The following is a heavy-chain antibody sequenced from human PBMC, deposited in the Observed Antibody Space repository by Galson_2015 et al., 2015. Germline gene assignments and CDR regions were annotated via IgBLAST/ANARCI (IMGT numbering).Heavy chain of an antibody. CDR1: GFTFSSYV. V-gene: IGHV3-30*01. CDR2: ISSEGSNK. D-gene: IGHD2-15*01. CDR3: AREARIYACDI. Sequence: SLRLSCAASGFTFSSYVMHRVRQAPGKGLEWVASISSEGSNKYYVDSAKGRFTISRDNSKSTLYLQMNAVRAEDTALYYCAREARIYACDIWGQGTMVTVSS. J-gene: IGHJ3*02.